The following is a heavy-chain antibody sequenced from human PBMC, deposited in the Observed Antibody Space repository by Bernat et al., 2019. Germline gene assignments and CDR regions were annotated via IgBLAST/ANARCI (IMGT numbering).Heavy chain of an antibody. Sequence: QVQLVESGGGVVQPGRSLRLSCAASGFTFSSYAMHWVRQAPGKGLEWVAVISYDGSNKYYADSVKGRFTISRDNSKNTLYLQMNSLRAEDTAVYYCRRGRAEAGTDSRSGYFGYWGQGTLVTVSS. J-gene: IGHJ4*02. CDR3: RRGRAEAGTDSRSGYFGY. V-gene: IGHV3-30-3*01. CDR2: ISYDGSNK. D-gene: IGHD6-19*01. CDR1: GFTFSSYA.